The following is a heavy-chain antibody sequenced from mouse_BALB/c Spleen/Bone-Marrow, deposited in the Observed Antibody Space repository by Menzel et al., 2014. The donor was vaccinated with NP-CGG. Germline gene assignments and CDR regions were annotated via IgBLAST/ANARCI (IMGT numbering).Heavy chain of an antibody. CDR3: ARGNPFDF. J-gene: IGHJ2*01. V-gene: IGHV1-9*01. CDR2: ILPGSDNT. Sequence: VQLQQSGGELMKPGASVKISCKATGYTFSNYWIQWVKQRPGHGPEWIGEILPGSDNTNYNEKFKGKATFTADTSSNTAYMQLSSLTSEDSAVYCCARGNPFDFWGQGTTLTVSS. CDR1: GYTFSNYW.